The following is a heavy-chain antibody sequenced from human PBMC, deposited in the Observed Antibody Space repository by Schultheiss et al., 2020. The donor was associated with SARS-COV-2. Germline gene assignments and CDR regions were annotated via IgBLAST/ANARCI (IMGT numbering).Heavy chain of an antibody. Sequence: LRLSCAVSGGSISSGGYSWSWIRQPPGKGLEWIGYIYHSGSTYYNPSLKSRVTISVDRSKNQFSLKLSSVTAADTAVYYCARVERFLEWLSFDYWGQGTLVTVSS. D-gene: IGHD3-3*01. CDR2: IYHSGST. CDR1: GGSISSGGYS. J-gene: IGHJ4*02. V-gene: IGHV4-30-2*01. CDR3: ARVERFLEWLSFDY.